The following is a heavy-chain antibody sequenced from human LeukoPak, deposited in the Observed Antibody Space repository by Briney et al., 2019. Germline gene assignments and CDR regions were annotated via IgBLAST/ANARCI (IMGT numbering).Heavy chain of an antibody. CDR2: ISSSSSYI. Sequence: GGSLRLSCAASGFTFSSYSMNWVRQAPGKGLEWVSSISSSSSYIYYADLVKGRFTISRDNAKNSLYLQMNSLRAEDTAVYYCARTAGIVGATEYWGQGTLVTVSS. CDR1: GFTFSSYS. V-gene: IGHV3-21*01. J-gene: IGHJ4*02. D-gene: IGHD1-26*01. CDR3: ARTAGIVGATEY.